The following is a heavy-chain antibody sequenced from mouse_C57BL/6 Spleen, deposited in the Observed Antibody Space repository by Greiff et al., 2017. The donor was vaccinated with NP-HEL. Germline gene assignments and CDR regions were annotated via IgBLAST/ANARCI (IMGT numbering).Heavy chain of an antibody. Sequence: QVHVKQSGPGLVQPSQSLSITCTVSGFSLTSYGVHWVRQPPGKGLEWLGVIWSGGSTDYNAAFISRLSISKDNSKSQVFFKMNSLQADDTAIYYCAKSSNYGGYFDVWGTGTTVTVSS. V-gene: IGHV2-4*01. CDR1: GFSLTSYG. D-gene: IGHD2-5*01. J-gene: IGHJ1*03. CDR3: AKSSNYGGYFDV. CDR2: IWSGGST.